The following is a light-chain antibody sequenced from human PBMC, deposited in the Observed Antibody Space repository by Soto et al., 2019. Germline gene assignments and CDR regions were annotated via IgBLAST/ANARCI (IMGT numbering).Light chain of an antibody. CDR1: QSVSSN. CDR3: QQRSNWPGT. CDR2: DAS. V-gene: IGKV3-11*01. J-gene: IGKJ1*01. Sequence: EIVITDSPATLSVSPGERATLSGRASQSVSSNLAWYQQKPGQAPRLLIYDASNRATGIPARFSGSGSGTDFTLTISSLEPEDFAVYYCQQRSNWPGTFGQGTKVDIK.